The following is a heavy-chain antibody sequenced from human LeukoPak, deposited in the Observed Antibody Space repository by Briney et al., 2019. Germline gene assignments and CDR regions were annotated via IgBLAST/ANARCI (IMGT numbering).Heavy chain of an antibody. CDR3: ARGDYTYYYYGMDV. D-gene: IGHD4-11*01. CDR2: ISAYNGNT. V-gene: IGHV1-18*01. J-gene: IGHJ6*02. CDR1: GYTFTSYG. Sequence: GASAKVSCKASGYTFTSYGISWVRQAPGQGLEWMGWISAYNGNTNYAQKLQGRVTMTTDTSTSTAYMELRSLRSDDTAVYYCARGDYTYYYYGMDVWGQGTTVTVSS.